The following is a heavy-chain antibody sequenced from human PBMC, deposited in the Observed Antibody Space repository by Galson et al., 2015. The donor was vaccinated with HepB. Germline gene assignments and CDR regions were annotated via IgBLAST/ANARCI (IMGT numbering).Heavy chain of an antibody. D-gene: IGHD5-24*01. J-gene: IGHJ2*01. CDR3: AADEGYNNPIPL. CDR1: GFTFTSSA. Sequence: SVKVSCKASGFTFTSSAVQWVRQARGQRLEWIGWIVVGSGNTNYAQKFQERVTITRDMSTSTAYMELSSLRSEDTAVYYCAADEGYNNPIPLWGRGTLVTVSS. V-gene: IGHV1-58*01. CDR2: IVVGSGNT.